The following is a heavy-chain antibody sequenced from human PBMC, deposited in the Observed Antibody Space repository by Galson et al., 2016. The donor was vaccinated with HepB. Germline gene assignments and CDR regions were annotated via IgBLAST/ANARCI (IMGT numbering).Heavy chain of an antibody. CDR1: GGAMKTFY. CDR3: ARHWGRNSRIDY. Sequence: SETLSLTCSVSGGAMKTFYWSWIRQSPGKGLEWIGYIYHSGTTYYNPSLKSRVTISIDTLNNKFSLKMTGMTASDTAVYYCARHWGRNSRIDYWGQGTLVTVSS. V-gene: IGHV4-59*08. D-gene: IGHD3-16*01. J-gene: IGHJ4*02. CDR2: IYHSGTT.